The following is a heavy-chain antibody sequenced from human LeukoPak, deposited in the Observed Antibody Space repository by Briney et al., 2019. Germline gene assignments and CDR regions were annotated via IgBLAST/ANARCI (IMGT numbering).Heavy chain of an antibody. CDR2: INQDGSKE. V-gene: IGHV3-7*01. J-gene: IGHJ4*02. D-gene: IGHD5-12*01. CDR1: GFAFSDYR. CDR3: VRDGGVSGYDLLDY. Sequence: GGSLRLSCAASGFAFSDYRMTWVRQAPGKGLEWVAHINQDGSKEHYMDSVKARFTISRDNAKNSLSLQMNSLRAEDTAVYYCVRDGGVSGYDLLDYWGQGTLVTVSS.